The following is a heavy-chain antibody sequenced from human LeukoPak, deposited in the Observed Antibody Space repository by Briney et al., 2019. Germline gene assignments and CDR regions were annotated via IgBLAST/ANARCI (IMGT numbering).Heavy chain of an antibody. CDR2: IYYSGST. V-gene: IGHV4-59*01. J-gene: IGHJ4*02. Sequence: SETLSLTCTVSGGSISSYYWSWIRQPPGKGLEWIGYIYYSGSTNYNPSLKSRVTISVDTSKNQFSLKLSSVTAADTAVYYCARSVEMATIGSFVDYWGQGTLVTVSS. CDR1: GGSISSYY. D-gene: IGHD5-24*01. CDR3: ARSVEMATIGSFVDY.